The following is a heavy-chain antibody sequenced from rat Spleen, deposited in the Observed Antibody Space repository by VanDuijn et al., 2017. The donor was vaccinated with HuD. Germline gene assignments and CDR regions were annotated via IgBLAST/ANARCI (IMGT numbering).Heavy chain of an antibody. J-gene: IGHJ2*01. CDR3: ARHERSTYYGFQYHFDY. CDR2: ISTGGDST. Sequence: EWVTSISTGGDSTYYRDSVKGRFTISRDTTGSTLYLQMDSLTSDDTATYYCARHERSTYYGFQYHFDYWGQGVMVTVSS. D-gene: IGHD1-6*01. V-gene: IGHV5-25*01.